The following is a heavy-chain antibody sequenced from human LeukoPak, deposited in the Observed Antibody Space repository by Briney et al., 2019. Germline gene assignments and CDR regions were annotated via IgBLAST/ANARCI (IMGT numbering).Heavy chain of an antibody. V-gene: IGHV3-23*01. CDR3: AKGAILWFGELSQRFDY. Sequence: GGSLRLSSAASGFTFSSYAMSWVRQAPGKGLEWVSGISGSGSSTYYADSVKGRFTISRDNSKNTVFLQMNSLRAEDTAVYYCAKGAILWFGELSQRFDYWGQGTLVTVSS. CDR1: GFTFSSYA. CDR2: ISGSGSST. D-gene: IGHD3-10*01. J-gene: IGHJ4*02.